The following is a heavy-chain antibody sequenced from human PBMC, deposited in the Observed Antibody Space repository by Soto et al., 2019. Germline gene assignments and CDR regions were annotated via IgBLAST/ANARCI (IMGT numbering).Heavy chain of an antibody. V-gene: IGHV1-18*01. D-gene: IGHD4-17*01. CDR3: AREGVLVYGDGGFGYYYGMDV. CDR2: ISAYNGNT. Sequence: QVQLVQSGAEVKKPGASVKVSCKASGYTFTSYDISWVRQAPGQGLEWMGWISAYNGNTSYAQKLQGRVTMTTDTSTSTSYMELRGLRPDDTAVYSWAREGVLVYGDGGFGYYYGMDVWGQGTTVTVSS. CDR1: GYTFTSYD. J-gene: IGHJ6*02.